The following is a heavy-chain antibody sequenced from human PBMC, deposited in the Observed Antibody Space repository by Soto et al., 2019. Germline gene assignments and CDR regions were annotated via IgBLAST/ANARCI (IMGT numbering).Heavy chain of an antibody. CDR2: ISYDGINK. V-gene: IGHV3-30-3*01. D-gene: IGHD3-22*01. Sequence: QVQLVESGGGVVQPGRSLRLSCTASGFTLSNYAMHWVRQAPGKGLEWVAVISYDGINKYYADSVKGRFTISRDNSKNTRNLQMNSLRGEDTAVYYCTSVASPVVHTGDFDCWGQGTLVTVSS. CDR1: GFTLSNYA. CDR3: TSVASPVVHTGDFDC. J-gene: IGHJ4*02.